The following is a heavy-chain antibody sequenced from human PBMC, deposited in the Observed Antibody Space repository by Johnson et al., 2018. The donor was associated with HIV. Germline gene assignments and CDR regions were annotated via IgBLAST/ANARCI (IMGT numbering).Heavy chain of an antibody. CDR3: AREPCNGGSPFDAFEI. J-gene: IGHJ3*02. CDR1: AFSFSGYA. D-gene: IGHD4-23*01. V-gene: IGHV3-30*04. CDR2: VSYDASNK. Sequence: QVQLVESGGGVVQPGRSLRLSCTSAFSFSGYAMHWVRQAPGKGLEWVAVVSYDASNKYYADSVKGRFTISRDNSKNTVFLQMDSLRGEDTADYYWAREPCNGGSPFDAFEICGQGTMVTVSS.